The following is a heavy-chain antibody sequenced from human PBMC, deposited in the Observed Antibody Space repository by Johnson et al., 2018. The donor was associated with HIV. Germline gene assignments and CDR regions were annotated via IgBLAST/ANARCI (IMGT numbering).Heavy chain of an antibody. V-gene: IGHV3-33*06. Sequence: QVQLLESGGGVFQPGRSLRLSCAASGFTFSSYGMHWVRQAPGKGLEWVAVIWYDGSNKYYADSVKGRFTISRDNSKNTLYLQMNSLRAEDTAGYYFSKVLGYSSSGRYAFDIWGQGTMVTVSS. CDR1: GFTFSSYG. D-gene: IGHD6-6*01. CDR2: IWYDGSNK. CDR3: SKVLGYSSSGRYAFDI. J-gene: IGHJ3*02.